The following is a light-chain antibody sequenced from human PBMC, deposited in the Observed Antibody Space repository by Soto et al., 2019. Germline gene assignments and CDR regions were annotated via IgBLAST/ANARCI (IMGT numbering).Light chain of an antibody. CDR1: SSNIGNNY. V-gene: IGLV1-51*01. Sequence: QSVLTQPPSVSAAPGQKVTISRSGSSSNIGNNYVSWYQQLPGTAPKLLIYDNNKRPSGIPDRFSGSKSGTSATLGITGLQTGDEADYYCGTWDSSLSAFYVFGTGTKAPS. CDR2: DNN. J-gene: IGLJ1*01. CDR3: GTWDSSLSAFYV.